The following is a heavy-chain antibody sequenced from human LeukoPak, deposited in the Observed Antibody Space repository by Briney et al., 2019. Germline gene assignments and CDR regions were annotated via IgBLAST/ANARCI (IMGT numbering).Heavy chain of an antibody. D-gene: IGHD1-26*01. V-gene: IGHV4-61*01. Sequence: SETLSLTCTVSGGSVSSGSYYWSWIRQPPGKGLEWIGYIYYSGSTNYNPSLKSRVTISVDTSKNQFSLKLSSVTAADTAVYYCARAVYSSLGHNWFDPWGQGTLVTVSS. CDR3: ARAVYSSLGHNWFDP. J-gene: IGHJ5*02. CDR1: GGSVSSGSYY. CDR2: IYYSGST.